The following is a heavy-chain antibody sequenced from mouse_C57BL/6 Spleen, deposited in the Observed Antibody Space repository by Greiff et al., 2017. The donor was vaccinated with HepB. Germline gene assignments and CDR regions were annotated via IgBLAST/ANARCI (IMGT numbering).Heavy chain of an antibody. Sequence: QVQLQQSGAELVRPGASVTLSCKASGYTFTDYEMHWVKQTPVHGLEWIGAIDPETGGTAYNQKFKGKAILTADKSSSTAYMELRSLTSEDSAVYYCTVPYGYDRAWFAYWGQGTLVTVSA. CDR2: IDPETGGT. CDR1: GYTFTDYE. D-gene: IGHD2-2*01. J-gene: IGHJ3*01. V-gene: IGHV1-15*01. CDR3: TVPYGYDRAWFAY.